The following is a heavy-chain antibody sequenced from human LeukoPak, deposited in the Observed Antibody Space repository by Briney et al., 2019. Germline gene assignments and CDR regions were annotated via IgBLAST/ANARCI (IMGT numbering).Heavy chain of an antibody. D-gene: IGHD6-13*01. CDR2: ISSSSSYI. J-gene: IGHJ6*03. V-gene: IGHV3-21*01. CDR1: GFTFSSYS. Sequence: GGSLRLSCAASGFTFSSYSMNWVRQAPGKGLEWVSSISSSSSYIYYADSVKGRFTISRDNAKNSLYLQMNSLRAEDTAVYYCARDRSSSWYSDYYYYYYMDVWGKGTTVTVSS. CDR3: ARDRSSSWYSDYYYYYYMDV.